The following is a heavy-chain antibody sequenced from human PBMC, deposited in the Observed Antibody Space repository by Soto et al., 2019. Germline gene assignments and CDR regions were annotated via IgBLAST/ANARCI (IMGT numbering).Heavy chain of an antibody. D-gene: IGHD6-13*01. CDR3: AKAESPRIAAAGTFDY. J-gene: IGHJ4*02. Sequence: EVQLLESGGGLVQPGGSLRLSCAASGFTFSSYAMSWFRQAPGKGLEWVSAISGSGGSTYYADSVKGRFTISRDNSKNTLYLQMNSLRAEDTAVYYCAKAESPRIAAAGTFDYWGQGTLVTVSS. CDR1: GFTFSSYA. V-gene: IGHV3-23*01. CDR2: ISGSGGST.